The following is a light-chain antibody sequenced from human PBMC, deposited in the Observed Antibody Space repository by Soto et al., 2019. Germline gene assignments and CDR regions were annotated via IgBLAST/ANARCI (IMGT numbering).Light chain of an antibody. CDR2: WGS. J-gene: IGKJ2*01. CDR3: QQYYSSRT. CDR1: QSVLYSAIDKNY. Sequence: DIVLTQSPDSLAVSLGERATINCKSSQSVLYSAIDKNYLAWYQQKPGQPPRLLIYWGSTRESGVPDRFGGSGSGTDFTLTISSLQTVDVAVYYCQQYYSSRTFGQGTKLE. V-gene: IGKV4-1*01.